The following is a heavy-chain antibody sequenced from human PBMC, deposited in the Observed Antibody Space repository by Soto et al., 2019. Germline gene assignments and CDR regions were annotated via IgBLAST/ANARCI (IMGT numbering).Heavy chain of an antibody. D-gene: IGHD6-13*01. Sequence: GGSLRLSCAASGFTFSNAWMNWVRQAPGKGLEWVGRIKSKTDGGTTDYAAPVKGRFTISRDDSKNTLYLQMNSLKTEDTAVYYCTHIAAAGRYYYYYGMDVWGQGTTVTVSS. CDR3: THIAAAGRYYYYYGMDV. CDR2: IKSKTDGGTT. V-gene: IGHV3-15*07. CDR1: GFTFSNAW. J-gene: IGHJ6*02.